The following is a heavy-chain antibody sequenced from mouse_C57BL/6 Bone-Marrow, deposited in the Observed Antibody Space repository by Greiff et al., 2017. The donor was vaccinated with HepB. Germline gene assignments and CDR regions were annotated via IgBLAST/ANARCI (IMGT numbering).Heavy chain of an antibody. CDR1: GYTFTDYE. CDR3: TSSDDGYYRYGFAY. J-gene: IGHJ3*01. CDR2: IYPETGGT. D-gene: IGHD2-3*01. Sequence: VQLVESGAELVRPGASVTLSCKASGYTFTDYEMHWVKQTPVHGLEWIGAIYPETGGTAYNQKFKGKAILTADKSSSTAYMELRSLTSEDSAVYYCTSSDDGYYRYGFAYWGQGTRVTVSA. V-gene: IGHV1-15*01.